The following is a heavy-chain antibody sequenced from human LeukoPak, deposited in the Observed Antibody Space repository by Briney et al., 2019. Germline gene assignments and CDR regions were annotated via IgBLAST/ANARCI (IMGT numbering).Heavy chain of an antibody. V-gene: IGHV6-1*01. CDR3: GREGGGVAD. CDR2: TYYRSKWYN. J-gene: IGHJ4*02. Sequence: SQTLSLTCAISGDSVSSNSAAWTWIRQSPSRGLERLGRTYYRSKWYNNYAISVKSRITINPDTSKNQFSLQLNSVTPEDTAVYYCGREGGGVADWGQGTLVTVSS. D-gene: IGHD2-21*01. CDR1: GDSVSSNSAA.